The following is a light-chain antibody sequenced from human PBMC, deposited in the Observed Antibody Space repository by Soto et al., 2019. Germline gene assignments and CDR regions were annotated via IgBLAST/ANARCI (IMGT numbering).Light chain of an antibody. J-gene: IGLJ2*01. CDR3: QAWDSSTAVV. CDR2: QDT. CDR1: KLGDTY. V-gene: IGLV3-1*01. Sequence: SYELTQPPSVSVSPGQTASITCSGDKLGDTYACWYQQKPGQSPVLVIYQDTKRPSGIPERFSGSNSGNTATLTISGTQAMDEADYYCQAWDSSTAVVFGGGTKVTVL.